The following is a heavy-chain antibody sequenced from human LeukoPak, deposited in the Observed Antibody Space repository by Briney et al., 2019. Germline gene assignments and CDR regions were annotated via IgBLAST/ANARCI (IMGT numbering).Heavy chain of an antibody. CDR3: ARGGSRVVTYGNFDY. Sequence: ASVKVSCKPSGYTFTSYALSWVRQAPGQGLEWMGWISTYSGNTNYAQKLQGRITMTIESSTSTAYMELRSLRSDDTAVYYCARGGSRVVTYGNFDYWGQGTLVTVSS. V-gene: IGHV1-18*01. CDR1: GYTFTSYA. J-gene: IGHJ4*02. D-gene: IGHD2-21*02. CDR2: ISTYSGNT.